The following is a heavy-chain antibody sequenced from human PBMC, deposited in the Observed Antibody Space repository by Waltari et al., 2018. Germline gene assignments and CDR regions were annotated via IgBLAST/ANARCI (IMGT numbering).Heavy chain of an antibody. CDR1: GGSFSGYY. Sequence: QVQLQQWGAGLLKPSETLSLTCAVYGGSFSGYYWSWIRQPPGKGLEWIGEINHSGSTNSTPSLKSRVTISVDTSKNQFSLKLSSVTAADTAVYYCARGEGYYYDSSGYSDWGQGTLVTVSS. CDR3: ARGEGYYYDSSGYSD. V-gene: IGHV4-34*01. CDR2: INHSGST. J-gene: IGHJ4*02. D-gene: IGHD3-22*01.